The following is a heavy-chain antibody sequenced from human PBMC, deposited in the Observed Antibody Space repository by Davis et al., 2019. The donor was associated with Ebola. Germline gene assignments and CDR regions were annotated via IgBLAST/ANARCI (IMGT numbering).Heavy chain of an antibody. Sequence: GESLKISCAASGFTFSSYWMSWVRQAPGKGLEWVANIKQDGSEKYYVDSVKGRFTISRDNSKNTLYLQMNSLGAEDTAVYYCAKDSLEVTTAYYYYGMDVWGQGTTVTVSS. J-gene: IGHJ6*02. CDR2: IKQDGSEK. CDR1: GFTFSSYW. V-gene: IGHV3-7*01. CDR3: AKDSLEVTTAYYYYGMDV. D-gene: IGHD4-17*01.